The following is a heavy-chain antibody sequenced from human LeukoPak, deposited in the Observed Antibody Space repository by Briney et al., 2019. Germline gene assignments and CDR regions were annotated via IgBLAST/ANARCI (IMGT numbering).Heavy chain of an antibody. CDR2: INPNSGDR. CDR3: ARALSGCVLCFDY. D-gene: IGHD6-19*01. CDR1: GYIFTGYY. Sequence: ASVKVSCKASGYIFTGYYMHWVRQAPGQGLEWMGWINPNSGDRKYAQKFQGRVTMTRSTSISTAYMELSSLRSEDTAVYYCARALSGCVLCFDYWGQGTPVTVSS. V-gene: IGHV1-2*02. J-gene: IGHJ4*02.